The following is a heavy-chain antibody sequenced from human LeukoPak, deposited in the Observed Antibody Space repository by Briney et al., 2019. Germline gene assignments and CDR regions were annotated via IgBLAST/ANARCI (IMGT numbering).Heavy chain of an antibody. Sequence: GGSLRLSCEASGFTFSAYAMTWVRQAPGQGLEWVSSIGSDNKPHYSESVKGRFAISRDNSKSMLFLQLNSLRAEDTAVYYCARGHYSSGWSSFDYWGQGTLVTVSS. D-gene: IGHD6-19*01. CDR3: ARGHYSSGWSSFDY. CDR2: IGSDNKP. V-gene: IGHV3-23*05. CDR1: GFTFSAYA. J-gene: IGHJ4*02.